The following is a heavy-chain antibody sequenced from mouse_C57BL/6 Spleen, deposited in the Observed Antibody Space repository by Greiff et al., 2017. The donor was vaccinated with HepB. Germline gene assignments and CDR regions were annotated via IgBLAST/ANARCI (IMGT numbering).Heavy chain of an antibody. D-gene: IGHD4-1*01. Sequence: VKLQQPGAELVKPGASVKMSCKASGYTFTSYWITWVKQRPGQGLEWIGDIYPGSGSTNYNEKFKSKATLTVDTSSSTAYMQLSSLTSEDSAVYYCARRGETGTWFAYWGQGTLVTVSA. CDR2: IYPGSGST. CDR3: ARRGETGTWFAY. J-gene: IGHJ3*01. V-gene: IGHV1-55*01. CDR1: GYTFTSYW.